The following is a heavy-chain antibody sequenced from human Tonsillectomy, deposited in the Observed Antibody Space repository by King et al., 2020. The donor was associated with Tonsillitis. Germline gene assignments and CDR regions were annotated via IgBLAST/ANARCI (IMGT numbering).Heavy chain of an antibody. Sequence: VQLVESGGGLVQPGGSLRLSCAASGFTFSSYAMSWVRQAPGKGLEWVSAISGSGGSTYYADSVKGRFTISRDNSKKTLYLQMNSLRAEDTAVYYCARHGIVLRYFDRLLDFDYWGQGTLVTVSS. J-gene: IGHJ4*02. CDR2: ISGSGGST. V-gene: IGHV3-23*04. D-gene: IGHD3-9*01. CDR3: ARHGIVLRYFDRLLDFDY. CDR1: GFTFSSYA.